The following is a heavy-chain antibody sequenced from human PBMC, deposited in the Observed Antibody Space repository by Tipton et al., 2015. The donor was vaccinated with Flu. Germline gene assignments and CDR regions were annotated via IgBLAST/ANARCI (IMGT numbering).Heavy chain of an antibody. D-gene: IGHD3-3*01. Sequence: SLRLSCAASGFTVSSNYMSWVRQAPGKGLEWVSVIYSGGSTYYADSVKGRFTISRDNSKNTLYLQMNSLRAEDTAVYYCARDRPIITIFGVVTNYYYGMDVWGQGPTVTVSS. CDR3: ARDRPIITIFGVVTNYYYGMDV. CDR2: IYSGGST. CDR1: GFTVSSNY. J-gene: IGHJ6*02. V-gene: IGHV3-66*01.